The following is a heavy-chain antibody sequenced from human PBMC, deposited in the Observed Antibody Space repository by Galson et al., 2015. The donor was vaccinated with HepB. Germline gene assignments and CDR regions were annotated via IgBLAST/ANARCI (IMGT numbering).Heavy chain of an antibody. CDR2: IYSGGNT. J-gene: IGHJ4*02. CDR1: GLTVRGNY. Sequence: SLRLSCAVSGLTVRGNYMTWVRQAPGKGLEWVSLIYSGGNTYYADSVKGRFTISRDNSKNTLSLQMNSLRAEDTALYYCAKSGQWLRGGYFDYWGQGTLVTVSS. D-gene: IGHD6-19*01. CDR3: AKSGQWLRGGYFDY. V-gene: IGHV3-53*01.